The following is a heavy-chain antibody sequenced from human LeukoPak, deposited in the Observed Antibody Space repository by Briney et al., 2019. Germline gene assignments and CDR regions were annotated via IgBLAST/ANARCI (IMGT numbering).Heavy chain of an antibody. CDR2: ISNDGFKK. V-gene: IGHV3-30*03. Sequence: GGSLRLSCAASGFTFSTYAMHWVRQAPGKGLEWVALISNDGFKKYYPDSVEGRFIISRDNSKNTLFLQMNSLRAEDTAVYYCAPSPNYGSGTSGNWGQGTLVTVSS. J-gene: IGHJ4*02. CDR3: APSPNYGSGTSGN. CDR1: GFTFSTYA. D-gene: IGHD3-10*01.